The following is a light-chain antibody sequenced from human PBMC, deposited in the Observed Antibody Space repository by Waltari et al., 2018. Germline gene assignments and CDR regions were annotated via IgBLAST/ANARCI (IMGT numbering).Light chain of an antibody. V-gene: IGLV2-11*01. CDR2: DVV. CDR1: SSDVGTYTF. CDR3: CSYAGSYTFV. J-gene: IGLJ7*01. Sequence: QSALTQPRSVSGSPGQSVTISCRGTSSDVGTYTFVSWYQQHPGNAPKLLIYDVVKRPSGVPDRFSGSKSGNTASLTISGLQTEDEADYYCCSYAGSYTFVFGGGTQLTVL.